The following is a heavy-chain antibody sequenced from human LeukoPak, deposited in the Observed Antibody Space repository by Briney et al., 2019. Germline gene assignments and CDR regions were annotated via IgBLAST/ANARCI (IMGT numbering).Heavy chain of an antibody. CDR1: GGTFSSYA. CDR2: IIPIFGTA. Sequence: SVKVSCKASGGTFSSYAISWVRQAPGQGLEWMGGIIPIFGTANYAQKFQGRVTITADESTSTAYMELSSLRSEDTAVYYCARERCKKGCGYSGYVAKIFDYWGQGTLVTVSS. D-gene: IGHD5-12*01. CDR3: ARERCKKGCGYSGYVAKIFDY. V-gene: IGHV1-69*13. J-gene: IGHJ4*02.